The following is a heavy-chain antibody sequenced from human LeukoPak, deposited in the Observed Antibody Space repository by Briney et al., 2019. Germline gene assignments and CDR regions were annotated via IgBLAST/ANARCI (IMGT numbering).Heavy chain of an antibody. Sequence: VKVSCKASGGTFSNYGISWVRQAPGQGLEWMGGIIPMFGIASYAQKFQGRVTMTRDTSTSTVYMELSSLRSEDTAVYYCAITAYSSGPIGAYDIWGQGTMVTASS. CDR1: GGTFSNYG. D-gene: IGHD6-19*01. J-gene: IGHJ3*02. CDR3: AITAYSSGPIGAYDI. CDR2: IIPMFGIA. V-gene: IGHV1-69*17.